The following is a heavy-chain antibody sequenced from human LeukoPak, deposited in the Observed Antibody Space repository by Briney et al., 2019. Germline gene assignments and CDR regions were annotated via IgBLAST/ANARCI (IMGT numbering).Heavy chain of an antibody. CDR2: IIPIFGTA. J-gene: IGHJ6*03. CDR3: ARDRYSYGYSRYYYYYMDV. D-gene: IGHD5-18*01. CDR1: GRTFSSYA. Sequence: SVKVSCKASGRTFSSYAISWVRQAPGQGLEWMGGIIPIFGTANYAQKFQGRVTITTDESTSTAYMELSSLRSEDTAVYYCARDRYSYGYSRYYYYYMDVCGKGTTVTVSS. V-gene: IGHV1-69*05.